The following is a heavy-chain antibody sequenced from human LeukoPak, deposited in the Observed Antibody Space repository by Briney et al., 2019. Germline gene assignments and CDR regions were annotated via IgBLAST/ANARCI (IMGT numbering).Heavy chain of an antibody. V-gene: IGHV4-59*12. CDR2: IYYSGST. CDR3: ARVGGDVNCSGGSCYSRRDRQRLGAFDI. Sequence: SETLSPTCTVSGGSISSYYWSWIRQPPGKGLEWIGYIYYSGSTNYNPSLKSRVTISVDTSKNQFSLKLSSVTAADTAVYYCARVGGDVNCSGGSCYSRRDRQRLGAFDIWGQGTMVTVSS. D-gene: IGHD2-15*01. CDR1: GGSISSYY. J-gene: IGHJ3*02.